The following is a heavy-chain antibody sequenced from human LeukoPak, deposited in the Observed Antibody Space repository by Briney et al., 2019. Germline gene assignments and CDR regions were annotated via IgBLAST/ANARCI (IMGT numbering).Heavy chain of an antibody. Sequence: GGSLRLSCAASGFTFSSYAMHWVRQAPGKGLEYVSAISSNGGSTYYAHSVKGRFTISRDNSKNTVSLQMGSLRADDMGVYYCARWGSTSCYDYWGQGTLVTVSS. J-gene: IGHJ4*02. V-gene: IGHV3-64*01. CDR3: ARWGSTSCYDY. CDR2: ISSNGGST. CDR1: GFTFSSYA. D-gene: IGHD2-2*01.